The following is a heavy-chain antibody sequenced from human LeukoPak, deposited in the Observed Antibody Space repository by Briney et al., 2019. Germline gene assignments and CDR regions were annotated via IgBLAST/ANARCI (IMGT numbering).Heavy chain of an antibody. CDR2: IRSKADGGTP. D-gene: IGHD2-15*01. V-gene: IGHV3-15*07. Sequence: GGSLRLSCAASGFSFSNAWMNWVRQAPWKGLEWVGHIRSKADGGTPDYVAPVKGRFTISRDDSKDTLYLQMNSLNTEDTAVYYCTTRSPARYCSDGACYSSADYWGQGTLVTVSS. CDR1: GFSFSNAW. CDR3: TTRSPARYCSDGACYSSADY. J-gene: IGHJ4*02.